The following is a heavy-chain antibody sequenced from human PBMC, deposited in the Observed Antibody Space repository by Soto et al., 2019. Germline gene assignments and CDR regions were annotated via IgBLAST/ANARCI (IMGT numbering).Heavy chain of an antibody. CDR3: ARGGGYDFRSSQAPPIDV. CDR2: LYYTGST. V-gene: IGHV4-59*01. D-gene: IGHD3-3*01. CDR1: GGSSSYCY. Sequence: PSETLSLTCNVSGGSSSYCYWSWIRQSPGKRLEWIGYLYYTGSTNYNPALKSRVTISLDTSKNQFSLKVRSVTAADTAVYYCARGGGYDFRSSQAPPIDVWGQGTTVTVSS. J-gene: IGHJ6*02.